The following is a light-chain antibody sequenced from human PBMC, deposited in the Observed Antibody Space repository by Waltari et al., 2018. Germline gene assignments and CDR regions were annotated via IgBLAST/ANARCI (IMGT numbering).Light chain of an antibody. CDR1: NIGSKS. CDR3: QVWDSSSDHVV. J-gene: IGLJ2*01. CDR2: EVG. Sequence: SYVLTQPPSVSVAPGKTARITCGGNNIGSKSVHWYQPKPGQAPGVVCMEVGARPPGSPERFAGSNCGNTATLTISRVEAGDEADYYCQVWDSSSDHVVFGGGTKLTVL. V-gene: IGLV3-21*04.